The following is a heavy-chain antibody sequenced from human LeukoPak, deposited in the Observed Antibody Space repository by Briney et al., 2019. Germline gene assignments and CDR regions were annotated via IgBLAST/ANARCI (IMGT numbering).Heavy chain of an antibody. J-gene: IGHJ6*03. V-gene: IGHV3-13*01. D-gene: IGHD3-10*01. CDR3: ARAFSGRGRGYYYMDV. CDR2: IGTAGEI. CDR1: GFTFSSYD. Sequence: GGSLRLSCAASGFTFSSYDIHWVRQATGKGLEWVSGIGTAGEIYYPGSVKGRFTISRENAKNSLYLQMNSLRAGDTAVYYCARAFSGRGRGYYYMDVWGKGTTVTVSS.